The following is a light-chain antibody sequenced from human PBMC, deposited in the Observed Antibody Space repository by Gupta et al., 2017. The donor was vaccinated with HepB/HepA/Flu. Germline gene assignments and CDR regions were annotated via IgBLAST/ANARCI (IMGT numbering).Light chain of an antibody. CDR1: QSISSY. CDR2: AAS. Sequence: DIQMTQSPSSLSASVGDRVTITCRASQSISSYLNWYQQKPGKAPKLLNYAASSLQSGVPSRFSGSGSGTXFTLTIXSLQPEDFATYYCQQSYSTPQTFGXGTKVEIK. V-gene: IGKV1-39*01. CDR3: QQSYSTPQT. J-gene: IGKJ1*01.